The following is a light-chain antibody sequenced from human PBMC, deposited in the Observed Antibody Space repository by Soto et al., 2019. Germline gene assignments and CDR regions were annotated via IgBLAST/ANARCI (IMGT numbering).Light chain of an antibody. CDR2: GAS. J-gene: IGKJ4*01. CDR1: QRVSSN. V-gene: IGKV3-15*01. Sequence: EIVMTQSPATLSVSPGDRATLSCRASQRVSSNLAWYQQKPGQAPRLVIYGASTRATAIPARFSGSGSGTEFTLTISSLQSEDFAVYYCQQYADWPPLTFGGGTKVEIK. CDR3: QQYADWPPLT.